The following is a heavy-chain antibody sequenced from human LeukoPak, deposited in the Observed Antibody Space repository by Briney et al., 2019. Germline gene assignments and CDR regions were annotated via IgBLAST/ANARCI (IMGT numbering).Heavy chain of an antibody. Sequence: GGSLRLSCAASGFTFSSYWMHWVRQAPGKGPVWVSRINSDGSSTSYADSVKGRFTISRDNAKNSLYLQMNSLRAEDTAVYYCTRDPRRLDYWGQGTLVTVSS. CDR1: GFTFSSYW. CDR3: TRDPRRLDY. V-gene: IGHV3-74*01. J-gene: IGHJ4*02. CDR2: INSDGSST.